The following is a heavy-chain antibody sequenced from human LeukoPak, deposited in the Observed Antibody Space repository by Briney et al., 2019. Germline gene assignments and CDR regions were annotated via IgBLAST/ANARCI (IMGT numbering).Heavy chain of an antibody. Sequence: GASVKVSCKASGNTFTDYYMHWVRQAPGQGLEWMGWIHPNSGDTKSAQRFQGRVTMTRDTSISTAYMELTRLTSDDTAVYYCASYYGHYTRNWMDTWGQGTLVTVSS. CDR1: GNTFTDYY. D-gene: IGHD4-17*01. V-gene: IGHV1-2*02. CDR3: ASYYGHYTRNWMDT. CDR2: IHPNSGDT. J-gene: IGHJ5*02.